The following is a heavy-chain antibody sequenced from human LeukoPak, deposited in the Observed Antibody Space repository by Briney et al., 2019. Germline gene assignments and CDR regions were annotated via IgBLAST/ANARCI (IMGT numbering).Heavy chain of an antibody. Sequence: SQTLSLTCAISGDSVSSNSATWNWIRQSPSRGLEWLGRTYYRSKWYSDYAVSVKSRITFNPDTSKNQFSLQLNSVTPEDTAVYYCARGGGSGWPFDSWGQGTLVTVSS. CDR2: TYYRSKWYS. V-gene: IGHV6-1*01. CDR3: ARGGGSGWPFDS. J-gene: IGHJ4*02. D-gene: IGHD6-19*01. CDR1: GDSVSSNSAT.